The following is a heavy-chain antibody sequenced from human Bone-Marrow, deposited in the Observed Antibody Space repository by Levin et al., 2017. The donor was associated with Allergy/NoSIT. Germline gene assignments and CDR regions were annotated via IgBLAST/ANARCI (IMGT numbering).Heavy chain of an antibody. CDR2: TSYDGTRK. V-gene: IGHV3-30-3*01. Sequence: SCEASGFTFSNYGLHWVRQAPGKGLEWVAITSYDGTRKYYAESVKGRFNISRDNSKHTLYLQMNSLRPDDSAVEYCARVPYSSSSWRVEHWGQGTKVTVSS. CDR3: ARVPYSSSSWRVEH. CDR1: GFTFSNYG. D-gene: IGHD6-6*01. J-gene: IGHJ4*02.